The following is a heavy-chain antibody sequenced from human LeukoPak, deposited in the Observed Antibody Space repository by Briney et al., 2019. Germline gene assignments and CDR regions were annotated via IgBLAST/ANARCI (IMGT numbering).Heavy chain of an antibody. J-gene: IGHJ5*02. D-gene: IGHD3-3*02. Sequence: GGSLRLSCAASGFTFNSYSMNWVRQAPGKGLEWVSSISSSSSYIYYADSVKGRFTISRDNAKNSLYLQMNSLRAEDTAVYYCARSPSIDWFDPWGQGTLVTVSS. CDR2: ISSSSSYI. V-gene: IGHV3-21*01. CDR3: ARSPSIDWFDP. CDR1: GFTFNSYS.